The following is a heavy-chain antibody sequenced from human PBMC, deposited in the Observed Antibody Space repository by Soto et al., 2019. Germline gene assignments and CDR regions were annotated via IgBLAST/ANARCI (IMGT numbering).Heavy chain of an antibody. J-gene: IGHJ4*02. CDR1: VFPCSDYY. CDR3: ARERARVFES. CDR2: ISIASSTI. Sequence: PAGSLRLSCSACVFPCSDYYMCWIRQAPVRGLEWLSYISIASSTIYYADSVKGRFSISRDNAKNSLYLQLSSLRAEDTAVYFCARERARVFESWGQGTRVSVS. V-gene: IGHV3-11*01.